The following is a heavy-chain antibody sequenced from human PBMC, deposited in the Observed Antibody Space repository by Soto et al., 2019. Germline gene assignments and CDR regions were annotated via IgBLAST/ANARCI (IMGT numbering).Heavy chain of an antibody. J-gene: IGHJ5*02. Sequence: EVQLLDSGGGLVQPGGSLGLSCGAPGFTFSSIALSWVRQPPGKGLEGVSSISGSGGSTYYADSVKGRFTISRDNSKKTLHLQMNSLRAEDTAVYYCAKDHPGAGDYEVNNWFDPWGQGTLVTVSS. D-gene: IGHD4-17*01. CDR3: AKDHPGAGDYEVNNWFDP. CDR2: ISGSGGST. CDR1: GFTFSSIA. V-gene: IGHV3-23*01.